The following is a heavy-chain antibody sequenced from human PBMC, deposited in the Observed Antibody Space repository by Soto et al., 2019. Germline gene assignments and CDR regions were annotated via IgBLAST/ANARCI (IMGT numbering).Heavy chain of an antibody. CDR1: GFSFSDYS. CDR3: ARDGAYCSGTGCREYYHFMYV. J-gene: IGHJ6*03. D-gene: IGHD2-15*01. CDR2: ISGSSSYI. Sequence: EVQLVESGGGLVKPGGSLRLSCAASGFSFSDYSMNWVRQAPGKGLEWVSSISGSSSYIYYADSLKGRVTVSRDNARRSRSLQRIRLRAEDTAVYYCARDGAYCSGTGCREYYHFMYVWGKGPTVSVSS. V-gene: IGHV3-21*01.